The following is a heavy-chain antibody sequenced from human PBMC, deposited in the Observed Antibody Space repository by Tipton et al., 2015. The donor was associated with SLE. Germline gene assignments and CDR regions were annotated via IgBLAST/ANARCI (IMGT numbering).Heavy chain of an antibody. CDR3: ASPFPSSGRPFY. CDR2: ISSSGSTI. J-gene: IGHJ1*01. D-gene: IGHD6-19*01. V-gene: IGHV3-11*01. Sequence: GSLRLSCAASGFTFSDYYMCWIRQAPGMGLEWVSYISSSGSTIYYADSVKGRFTISRDNAKNSLYLQMNSLRAEDTAVYYCASPFPSSGRPFYWGQGTLVTVSS. CDR1: GFTFSDYY.